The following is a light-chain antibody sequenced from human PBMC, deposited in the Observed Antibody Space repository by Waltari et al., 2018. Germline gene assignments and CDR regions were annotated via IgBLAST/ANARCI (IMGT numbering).Light chain of an antibody. J-gene: IGKJ4*01. Sequence: IQMSQSPSSLSASVGDRVHITCRASQGISSYLNWYQQKPGKAPKLLIYYANSLASGVPSRFSGSGSGTEFTLTISSLQPEDFATYYCQQGNSYPLTFGGGTKVEIK. CDR3: QQGNSYPLT. V-gene: IGKV1-13*02. CDR2: YAN. CDR1: QGISSY.